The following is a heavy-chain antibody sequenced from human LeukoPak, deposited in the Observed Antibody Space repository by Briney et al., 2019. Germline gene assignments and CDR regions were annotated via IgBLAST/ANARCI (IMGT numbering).Heavy chain of an antibody. CDR1: GVSISSSNW. D-gene: IGHD2-2*01. V-gene: IGHV4-4*02. CDR3: ASGNTSPYYFDY. CDR2: IYHSGST. Sequence: PSETLSLTCAVSGVSISSSNWWSWVRPPPGKGLEWIGEIYHSGSTNYNPSLKSRVTISVDKSKNQFSLKLSSVTAADTAVYYCASGNTSPYYFDYWGQGTLVTVSS. J-gene: IGHJ4*02.